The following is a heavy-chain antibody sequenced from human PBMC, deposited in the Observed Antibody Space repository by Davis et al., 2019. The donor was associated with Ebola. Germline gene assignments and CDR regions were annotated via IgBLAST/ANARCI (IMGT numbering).Heavy chain of an antibody. CDR3: ARDQFRIAAL. CDR1: GFTFSSYW. J-gene: IGHJ4*02. CDR2: IKQDGSEK. D-gene: IGHD6-6*01. Sequence: GESLKISCAASGFTFSSYWMSWVRQAPGKGLEWVANIKQDGSEKYYVDSVKGRFTISRDNAKNSLYLQMNSLRAEDTAVYYCARDQFRIAALWGQGTLVTVSS. V-gene: IGHV3-7*01.